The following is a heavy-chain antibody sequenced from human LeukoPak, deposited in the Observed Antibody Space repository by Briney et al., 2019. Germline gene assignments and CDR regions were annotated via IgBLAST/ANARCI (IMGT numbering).Heavy chain of an antibody. D-gene: IGHD1-26*01. CDR2: ISGSGGST. CDR1: ACTFSTYA. CDR3: SKAVVGHWYFDL. V-gene: IGHV3-23*01. Sequence: GGYLRLSCAASACTFSTYAMSWVRQAPGKGLEWVSTISGSGGSTYYADSVKGRQTISGDNSTNTPFLQMNSLRADDEAVNYCSKAVVGHWYFDLWGRGTLVTVSS. J-gene: IGHJ2*01.